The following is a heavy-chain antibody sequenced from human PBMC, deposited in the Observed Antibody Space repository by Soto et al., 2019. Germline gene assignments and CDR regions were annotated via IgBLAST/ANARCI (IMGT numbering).Heavy chain of an antibody. CDR1: GGTFSSYA. CDR3: ARHLAQGYYYGMDV. J-gene: IGHJ6*02. Sequence: GASVKVSCKASGGTFSSYAISWVRQAPGQGLEWMGGIIPIFGTANYAQKFQGRVTITADESTSTAYMELSSLKASDTAMYYCARHLAQGYYYGMDVWRQGTTVTVSS. CDR2: IIPIFGTA. V-gene: IGHV1-69*13.